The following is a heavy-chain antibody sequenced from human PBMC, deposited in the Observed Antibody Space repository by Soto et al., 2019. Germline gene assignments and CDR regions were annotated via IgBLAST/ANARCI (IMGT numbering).Heavy chain of an antibody. V-gene: IGHV2-5*02. Sequence: QITLQESAPVLVRPTETLTLTCTYSGFSLSTSGVGVGWVRQSPGKALEWLAVIYWDDDKRYMPSLQNRLTISKDTSRNQVVLAMAHMLPMDTGTYYCARRLRLSGNSWDSGAFDIWGHGTVVAVS. CDR1: GFSLSTSGVG. CDR3: ARRLRLSGNSWDSGAFDI. J-gene: IGHJ3*02. D-gene: IGHD1-1*01. CDR2: IYWDDDK.